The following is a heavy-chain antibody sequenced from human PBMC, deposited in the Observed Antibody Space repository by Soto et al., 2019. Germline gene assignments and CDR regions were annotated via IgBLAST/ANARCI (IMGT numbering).Heavy chain of an antibody. CDR3: VRDTALGTTRPGF. CDR2: TWYDGSNK. Sequence: WWSLRLSCSASVFTFNRHGMHWSRQTPGKGLEWVAVTWYDGSNKYYSDSVKGRFTISRDNARNTLYLHMYSLRADDTAAYYCVRDTALGTTRPGFWGQGTLVTVSS. D-gene: IGHD1-1*01. V-gene: IGHV3-33*01. J-gene: IGHJ1*01. CDR1: VFTFNRHG.